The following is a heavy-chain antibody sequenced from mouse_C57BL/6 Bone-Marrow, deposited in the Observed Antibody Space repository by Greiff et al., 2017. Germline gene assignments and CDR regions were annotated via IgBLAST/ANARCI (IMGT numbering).Heavy chain of an antibody. CDR3: ASIADTYFDF. Sequence: EVQLQEPGAELVRPGASVKLSCTASGFNIKDYYIHWVKQRPEQGLEWIGWLDPEIGDTEYAPKFQGKATLTLDTSSSTAYLQLSSLTSEDSAVYYCASIADTYFDFGGQGHRLTVAS. V-gene: IGHV14-4*01. CDR1: GFNIKDYY. CDR2: LDPEIGDT. J-gene: IGHJ2*03. D-gene: IGHD5-1-1*01.